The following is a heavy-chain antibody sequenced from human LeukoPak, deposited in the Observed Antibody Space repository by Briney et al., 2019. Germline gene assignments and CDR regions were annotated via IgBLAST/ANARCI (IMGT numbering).Heavy chain of an antibody. J-gene: IGHJ4*02. CDR1: GFTFSSYS. V-gene: IGHV3-48*02. D-gene: IGHD2-15*01. Sequence: QPGGSLRLSCAASGFTFSSYSMNWVRQAPGKGLEWVSYISSTYSTAYYADSVKGRFTISRDNAKNLLYLQMSSLRDEDTAVYYCARAQKGGRNFDYWGQGTLVTVSS. CDR2: ISSTYSTA. CDR3: ARAQKGGRNFDY.